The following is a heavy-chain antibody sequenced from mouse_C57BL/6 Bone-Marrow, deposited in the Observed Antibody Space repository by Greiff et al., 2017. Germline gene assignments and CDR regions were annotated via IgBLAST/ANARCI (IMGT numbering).Heavy chain of an antibody. CDR2: IYPGNSDT. J-gene: IGHJ2*01. Sequence: EVQLQQSGTVLARPGASVKMSCKTSGYTFTSYWMHWVKQRPGQGLEWIGAIYPGNSDTSYNQKFKGKAKLTAVTSASTAYMELSSLTNEDSAVYDCTRGDYYGSSSSYYFDYWGQGTTLTVSS. CDR1: GYTFTSYW. D-gene: IGHD1-1*01. V-gene: IGHV1-5*01. CDR3: TRGDYYGSSSSYYFDY.